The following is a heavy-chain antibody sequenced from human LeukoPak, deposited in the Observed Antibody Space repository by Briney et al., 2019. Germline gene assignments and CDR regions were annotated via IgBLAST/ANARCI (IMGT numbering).Heavy chain of an antibody. CDR3: ARAGYYDSSGPPDY. J-gene: IGHJ4*02. CDR2: ISAYSGNT. Sequence: ASVKVSCKASGYTFTTHGINWVRQAPGQGLEWMGWISAYSGNTIYAQRLQGRVTTTTDTSTSTAYMELRSLRSDDTAVYYCARAGYYDSSGPPDYWGQGTLVTVSS. D-gene: IGHD3-22*01. V-gene: IGHV1-18*01. CDR1: GYTFTTHG.